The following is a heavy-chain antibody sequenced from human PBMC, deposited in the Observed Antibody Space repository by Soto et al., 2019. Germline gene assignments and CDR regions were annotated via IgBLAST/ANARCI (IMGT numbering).Heavy chain of an antibody. D-gene: IGHD2-2*01. V-gene: IGHV4-31*02. Sequence: SWIRQHPGKGLEWIGYIYYSGSTYYNPSLKSRVTISVDTSKNQFSLKLSSVTAADTAVYYCARGFIVVVPAAMSYFDYWGQGTLVTVSS. CDR2: IYYSGST. CDR3: ARGFIVVVPAAMSYFDY. J-gene: IGHJ4*02.